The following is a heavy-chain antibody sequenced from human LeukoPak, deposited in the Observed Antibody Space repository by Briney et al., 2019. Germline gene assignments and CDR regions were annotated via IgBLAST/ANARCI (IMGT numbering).Heavy chain of an antibody. Sequence: ASVKVSCKASGYTFTSYDINWLRQATGQGPEWMGWMNPNSGATGYAQKFQGRVTMTRSTSINTAYMELSSLRPEDTAVYYCAKDKISGDGYVVFDHWGQGTLVTVSS. J-gene: IGHJ4*02. CDR3: AKDKISGDGYVVFDH. D-gene: IGHD5-24*01. V-gene: IGHV1-8*01. CDR1: GYTFTSYD. CDR2: MNPNSGAT.